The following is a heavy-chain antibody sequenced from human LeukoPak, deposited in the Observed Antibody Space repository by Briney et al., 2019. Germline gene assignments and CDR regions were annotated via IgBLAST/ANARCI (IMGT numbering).Heavy chain of an antibody. J-gene: IGHJ4*02. CDR3: AKGYGSGSYYRSPGDY. D-gene: IGHD3-10*01. CDR1: GFTFSSYA. CDR2: ISGAGGST. Sequence: GGSLRLSCAASGFTFSSYAMSWVRQAPGKGLEWVSAISGAGGSTYYADSVKGRFTISRDNSKNTLDLQMNSLRAEDTALYYCAKGYGSGSYYRSPGDYWGQGTLVTVS. V-gene: IGHV3-23*01.